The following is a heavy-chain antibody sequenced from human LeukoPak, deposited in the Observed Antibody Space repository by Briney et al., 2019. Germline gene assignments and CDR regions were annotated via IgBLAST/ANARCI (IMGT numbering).Heavy chain of an antibody. CDR1: GYTFTSYG. V-gene: IGHV1-18*01. J-gene: IGHJ6*02. CDR3: ARGDSYYGMDV. CDR2: ISGYNGNT. Sequence: ASVKVSCKASGYTFTSYGISWVRQAPGQGLEWMGWISGYNGNTNYAQKFQGRVTMTRDTSISTAYMELSRLRSDDTAVYYCARGDSYYGMDVWGQGTTVTVSS.